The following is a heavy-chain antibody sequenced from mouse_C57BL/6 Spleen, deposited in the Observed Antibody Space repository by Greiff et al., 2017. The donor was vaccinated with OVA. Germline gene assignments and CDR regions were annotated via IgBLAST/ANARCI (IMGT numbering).Heavy chain of an antibody. J-gene: IGHJ1*03. D-gene: IGHD4-1*01. CDR3: ARGVTGTGGYFDV. CDR2: IYPGSGST. Sequence: QVQLKQPGAELVKPGASVKMSCKASGYTFTSYWITWVKQRPGQGLEWIGDIYPGSGSTNYNEKFKSKATLTVDTSSSTAYMQLSSLTSEDSAVYYCARGVTGTGGYFDVWGTGTTVTVSS. CDR1: GYTFTSYW. V-gene: IGHV1-55*01.